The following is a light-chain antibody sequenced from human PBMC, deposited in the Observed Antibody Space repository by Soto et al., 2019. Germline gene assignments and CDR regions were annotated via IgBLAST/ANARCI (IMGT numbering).Light chain of an antibody. CDR2: DAS. CDR3: QQYNNWPPIT. Sequence: EIVMTQSPVTLSVSPGERATLSCRASQTIGSNLAWYQQKPGQSPRLLIYDASTRATDIPARFTGSGSGTEFTLTISSLQSEDFAVYYCQQYNNWPPITFGQGTRLEIK. V-gene: IGKV3-15*01. CDR1: QTIGSN. J-gene: IGKJ5*01.